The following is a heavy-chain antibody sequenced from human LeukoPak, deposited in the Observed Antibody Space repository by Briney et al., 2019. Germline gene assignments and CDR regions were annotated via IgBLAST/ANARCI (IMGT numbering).Heavy chain of an antibody. V-gene: IGHV1-3*01. D-gene: IGHD3-22*01. Sequence: ASVKVSCKASGYTFTTYTMHWVRQAPGQRLEWMGWINAGNGNTKYSQKFQGRVTITRDTSASTAYMELSSLRSEDTAMYYCARDLGLSSGYAYYYYGMDVWGQGTMVIVSS. CDR1: GYTFTTYT. J-gene: IGHJ6*02. CDR2: INAGNGNT. CDR3: ARDLGLSSGYAYYYYGMDV.